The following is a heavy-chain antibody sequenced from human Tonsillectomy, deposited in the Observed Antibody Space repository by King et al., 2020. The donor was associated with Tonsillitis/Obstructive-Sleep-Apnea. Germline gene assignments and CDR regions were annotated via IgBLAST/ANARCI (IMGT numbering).Heavy chain of an antibody. J-gene: IGHJ6*02. CDR3: ATLSGPDSSGYPNYYGMDV. CDR1: GYTLTELS. Sequence: QLVQSGAEVKKPGASVKVSCKVSGYTLTELSMHWVRQAPGKGLEWMGGFDPEDGETICAQKFQGRVTMTEDTSTDTAYMELSSLRSEDTAVYYCATLSGPDSSGYPNYYGMDVWGQGTTVTVSS. D-gene: IGHD3-22*01. V-gene: IGHV1-24*01. CDR2: FDPEDGET.